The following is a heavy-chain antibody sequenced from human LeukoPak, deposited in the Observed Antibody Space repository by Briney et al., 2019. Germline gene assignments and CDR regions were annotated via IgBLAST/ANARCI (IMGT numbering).Heavy chain of an antibody. D-gene: IGHD4-17*01. V-gene: IGHV4-38-2*02. CDR1: GYSISSGYY. J-gene: IGHJ6*03. Sequence: SETLSLTCTVSGYSISSGYYWGWIRQPPGKGLEWIGSMYHSGSTYYNPSLKNRLTISVDTSKNQFSLKLSSVTAADTAVYYCASSVDYGWRYYYYYMDVWGKGTTVTISS. CDR3: ASSVDYGWRYYYYYMDV. CDR2: MYHSGST.